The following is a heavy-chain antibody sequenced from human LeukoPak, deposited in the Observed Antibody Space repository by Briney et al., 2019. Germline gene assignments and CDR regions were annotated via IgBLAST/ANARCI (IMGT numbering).Heavy chain of an antibody. J-gene: IGHJ4*02. CDR3: ARAHTPYSSGWYRY. D-gene: IGHD6-19*01. CDR2: IRQDGSEK. V-gene: IGHV3-7*01. CDR1: GFTFSSYC. Sequence: GGSLRLSCAASGFTFSSYCMSWVRQSPGRGLEWLANIRQDGSEKYYVDSVKGRFTISRDNAKNSLYLQMNSLRAEDTAVYYCARAHTPYSSGWYRYWGQGTLVTVSS.